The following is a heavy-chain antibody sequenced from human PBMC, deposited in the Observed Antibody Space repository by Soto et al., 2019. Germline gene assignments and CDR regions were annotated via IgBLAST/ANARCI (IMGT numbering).Heavy chain of an antibody. CDR1: GYTFTSYY. Sequence: ASVKGSCKASGYTFTSYYMHWVRQAPGQGLEWMGIINPSGGSTSYAQKFQGRVTMTRDTSTSTVYMELSSLRAEDTAVYYCARDLLITMIGPPRFDPWGQGTLVTVSS. CDR3: ARDLLITMIGPPRFDP. J-gene: IGHJ5*02. D-gene: IGHD3-22*01. CDR2: INPSGGST. V-gene: IGHV1-46*01.